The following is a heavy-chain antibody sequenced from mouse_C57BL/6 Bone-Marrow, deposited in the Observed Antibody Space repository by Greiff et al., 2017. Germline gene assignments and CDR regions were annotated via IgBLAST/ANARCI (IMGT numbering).Heavy chain of an antibody. CDR1: GFTFSDYG. V-gene: IGHV5-17*01. D-gene: IGHD1-1*01. Sequence: EVKLEESGGGLVKPGGSLKLSCAASGFTFSDYGMHWVRQAPEKGLEWVAYISSGSSTIYYADTVKGRFTISRDNAKNTLFLQMTSLRSEDTAMYYCARDITTVVATNWYFDVWGTGTTVTVSS. J-gene: IGHJ1*03. CDR3: ARDITTVVATNWYFDV. CDR2: ISSGSSTI.